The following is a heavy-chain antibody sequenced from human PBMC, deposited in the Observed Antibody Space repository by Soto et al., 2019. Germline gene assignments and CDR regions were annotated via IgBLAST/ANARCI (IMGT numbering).Heavy chain of an antibody. CDR1: GFTFSSYA. V-gene: IGHV3-30-3*01. D-gene: IGHD4-17*01. Sequence: GGSLRLSCAASGFTFSSYAMHWVRQAPGKGLEWVALISYDGSNKYYGDSVKGRFTISRDNSRNTLYLQMNSLRAEDAAVYYCATKYGGDAYFDYWGPGTLVTVSS. J-gene: IGHJ4*02. CDR3: ATKYGGDAYFDY. CDR2: ISYDGSNK.